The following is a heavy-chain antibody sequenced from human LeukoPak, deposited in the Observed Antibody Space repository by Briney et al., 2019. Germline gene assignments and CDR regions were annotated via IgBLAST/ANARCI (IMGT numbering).Heavy chain of an antibody. Sequence: ASVKVSCKASGYTFTGYYMHWVRQAPGQGLEWMGWINPNSGVTNYAQKFQGRVTMTRDTSISTAYMELSRLRSDDTAVYYCARGGYCSSTSCRLSLDYWGQGTLVTVSS. CDR1: GYTFTGYY. J-gene: IGHJ4*02. CDR3: ARGGYCSSTSCRLSLDY. D-gene: IGHD2-2*01. CDR2: INPNSGVT. V-gene: IGHV1-2*02.